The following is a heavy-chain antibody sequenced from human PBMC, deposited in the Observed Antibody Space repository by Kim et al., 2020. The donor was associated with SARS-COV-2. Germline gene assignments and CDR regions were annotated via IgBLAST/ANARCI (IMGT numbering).Heavy chain of an antibody. V-gene: IGHV1-2*06. CDR1: GYTFTGYY. D-gene: IGHD2-8*01. Sequence: ASVKVSCKASGYTFTGYYMHWVRQAPGQGLEWMGRINTNTGGTTYAQKFPGRVTMTMDTSISTAYMELSRLRADDTAVYYCARDAVYAPDLFDPWGHETL. CDR3: ARDAVYAPDLFDP. J-gene: IGHJ5*02. CDR2: INTNTGGT.